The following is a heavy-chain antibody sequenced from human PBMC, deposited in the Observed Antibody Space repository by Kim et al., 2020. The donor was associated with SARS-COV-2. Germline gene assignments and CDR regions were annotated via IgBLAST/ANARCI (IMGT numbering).Heavy chain of an antibody. Sequence: GGSLRLSCAASGFTFSSYWMSWVRQAPGKGLEWVANIKQDGSEKYYVDSVKGRFTISRDNAKNSLYLQMNSLRAEDTAVYYCARTSGSYYKMLDYWGQGTLVTVSS. CDR3: ARTSGSYYKMLDY. D-gene: IGHD3-10*01. CDR2: IKQDGSEK. V-gene: IGHV3-7*01. CDR1: GFTFSSYW. J-gene: IGHJ4*02.